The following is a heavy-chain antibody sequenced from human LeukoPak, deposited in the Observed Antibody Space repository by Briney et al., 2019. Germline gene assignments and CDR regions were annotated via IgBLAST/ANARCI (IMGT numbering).Heavy chain of an antibody. CDR2: INPNSGNT. CDR3: ARERPSSWYGDYYYYMDV. J-gene: IGHJ6*03. CDR1: GYTFTCYD. V-gene: IGHV1-8*03. Sequence: ASVKVSCKASGYTFTCYDINWVRQATGQGLEWMGWINPNSGNTGYAQKFQGRVTITRNTSISTAYMELSSLRSEDTAVYYCARERPSSWYGDYYYYMDVWGKGTTVTVSS. D-gene: IGHD6-13*01.